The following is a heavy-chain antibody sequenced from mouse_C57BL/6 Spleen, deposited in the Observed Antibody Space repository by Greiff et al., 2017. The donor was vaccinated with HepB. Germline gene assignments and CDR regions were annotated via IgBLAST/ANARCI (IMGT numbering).Heavy chain of an antibody. CDR1: GYTFTSYW. CDR3: ARGYYGSRDYYAMDY. J-gene: IGHJ4*01. CDR2: IDPSDSYT. V-gene: IGHV1-59*01. D-gene: IGHD1-1*01. Sequence: QVQLQQPGAELVRPGTSVKLSCKASGYTFTSYWMHWVKQRPGQGLEWIGVIDPSDSYTNYNQKFKGKATLTVDTSSSTAYMQLSSLTSEDSAVYYCARGYYGSRDYYAMDYWGQGTSVTVSS.